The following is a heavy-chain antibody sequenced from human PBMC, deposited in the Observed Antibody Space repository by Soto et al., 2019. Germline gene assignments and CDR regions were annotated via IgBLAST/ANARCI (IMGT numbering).Heavy chain of an antibody. CDR1: GFAFSYYN. V-gene: IGHV3-21*01. CDR2: ISGSGIDI. D-gene: IGHD2-21*02. CDR3: ARSKRRYCGNDCYMFDL. Sequence: PGGSLRLSCAASGFAFSYYNMNWVRQAPGRGLEWVSSISGSGIDIHFTDSVKGRFTISRDNAKTSLYLQMDSLRPEDTAIYYCARSKRRYCGNDCYMFDLWGQGTLVTVSS. J-gene: IGHJ5*02.